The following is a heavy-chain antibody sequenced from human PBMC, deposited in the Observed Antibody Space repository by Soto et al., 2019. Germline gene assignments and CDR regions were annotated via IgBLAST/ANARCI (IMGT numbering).Heavy chain of an antibody. V-gene: IGHV3-33*06. D-gene: IGHD1-1*01. CDR1: RYSITNHG. Sequence: SLRISCAASRYSITNHGIHWVLQAPGKGLEWVALIWAHGTDQYYADSVKGRFTVSRDTSTNTVYLQMNSLRAEDTARYYCGKDIRSGSIEYWGQGTLVTVSS. CDR2: IWAHGTDQ. CDR3: GKDIRSGSIEY. J-gene: IGHJ4*02.